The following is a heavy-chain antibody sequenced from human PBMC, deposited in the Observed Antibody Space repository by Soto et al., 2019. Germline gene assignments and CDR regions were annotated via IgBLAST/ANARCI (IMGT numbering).Heavy chain of an antibody. CDR2: INSDGSST. V-gene: IGHV3-74*01. CDR3: ARDTLGGTTGLGYYYYGMDV. D-gene: IGHD3-16*01. J-gene: IGHJ6*02. Sequence: EVQLVESGGGLVQPGGSLRLSCAASGFTFSSYWMHWVRQAPGKGLVWVSRINSDGSSTSYADSVKGRFTISRDNAKNTLYLQMNSLIAEDTAVYYCARDTLGGTTGLGYYYYGMDVWGQGTTVTVSS. CDR1: GFTFSSYW.